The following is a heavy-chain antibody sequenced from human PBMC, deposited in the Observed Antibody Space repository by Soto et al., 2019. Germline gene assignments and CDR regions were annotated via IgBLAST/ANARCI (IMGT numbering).Heavy chain of an antibody. CDR3: ARVGLNVFRAANDSYNCFEP. J-gene: IGHJ5*02. Sequence: GGSLRLSCTASGFTFSHYALHWLRQTPGKGLEWVAYISYHGNTEKYADSVKGRFTISRDNYKKEVYLQMNSLRIEDTAVYYCARVGLNVFRAANDSYNCFEPWGQGTLVTVSS. D-gene: IGHD6-25*01. CDR2: ISYHGNTE. CDR1: GFTFSHYA. V-gene: IGHV3-30*04.